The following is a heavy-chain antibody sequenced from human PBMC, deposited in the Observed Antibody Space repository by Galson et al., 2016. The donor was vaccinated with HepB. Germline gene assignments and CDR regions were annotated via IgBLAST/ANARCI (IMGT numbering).Heavy chain of an antibody. V-gene: IGHV3-21*01. Sequence: SLRLSCAASGFSFSTYTMNWVRQAPGKGLEWISYISSSSAYVDYADSVKGRFTISRENAKNSLYLHMSSLRAVDTAVYYCARDRSRFSSGYYTGARDVFAIWGQGTVVTVSS. J-gene: IGHJ3*02. CDR3: ARDRSRFSSGYYTGARDVFAI. CDR1: GFSFSTYT. CDR2: ISSSSAYV. D-gene: IGHD3-3*01.